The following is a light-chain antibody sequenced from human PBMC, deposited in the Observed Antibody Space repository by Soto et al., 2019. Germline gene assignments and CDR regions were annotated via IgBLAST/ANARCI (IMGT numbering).Light chain of an antibody. V-gene: IGLV2-14*01. J-gene: IGLJ1*01. CDR3: SSYTSSSTEYV. CDR2: EVS. CDR1: SSDVGGYNY. Sequence: QSVLTQPASVSGSPGQSITISCTGTSSDVGGYNYVSWYQQHPGKAPKLMIYEVSNRPSGVSNRFSGSKSGNTASLTISGLQAEDEADYYCSSYTSSSTEYVFGTGTKVTGL.